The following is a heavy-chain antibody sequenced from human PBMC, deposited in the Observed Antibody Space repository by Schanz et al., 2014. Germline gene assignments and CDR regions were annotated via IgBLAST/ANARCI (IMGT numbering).Heavy chain of an antibody. CDR1: GFTFSTFA. CDR3: ARKSLVSAHYDS. V-gene: IGHV3-64*07. CDR2: ISNNGDST. Sequence: EVQLLESGGGLAQPGGSLRLSCAASGFTFSTFAMHWVRQAPGKGLEYISAISNNGDSTYYADSVKGRFTISRDISKNTLYLQMGSLRAEDVAVYYCARKSLVSAHYDSWGQGTLVTVSS. J-gene: IGHJ4*02. D-gene: IGHD2-21*01.